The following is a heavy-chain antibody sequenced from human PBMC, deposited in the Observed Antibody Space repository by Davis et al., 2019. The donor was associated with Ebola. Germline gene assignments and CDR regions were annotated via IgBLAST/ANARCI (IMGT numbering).Heavy chain of an antibody. J-gene: IGHJ4*02. Sequence: SQTLSLTCAVYGGSFSGYYWSWIRQPPGKGLEWIGEINHSGSTNYNPSLKSRVTISVDTSKNQFSLKLSSVTAADTAVYYCASASYFRGSSGYLAYWGQGTLVTVSS. D-gene: IGHD3-22*01. CDR2: INHSGST. CDR1: GGSFSGYY. CDR3: ASASYFRGSSGYLAY. V-gene: IGHV4-34*01.